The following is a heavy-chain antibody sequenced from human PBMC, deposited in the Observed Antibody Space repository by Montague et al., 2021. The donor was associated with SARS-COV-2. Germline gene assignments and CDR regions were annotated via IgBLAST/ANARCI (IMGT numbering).Heavy chain of an antibody. CDR2: ISSSSSYI. J-gene: IGHJ4*02. D-gene: IGHD6-19*01. CDR1: GFTFSSYS. CDR3: ARNLGSGWAFFDY. Sequence: SLRLSCAASGFTFSSYSMNWVRQAPGKGLEWVSSISSSSSYIYYADSVRGRVTISSDNAKNSLYLQMNSLRAEDTAVYYCARNLGSGWAFFDYWGQGTLVTVSS. V-gene: IGHV3-21*01.